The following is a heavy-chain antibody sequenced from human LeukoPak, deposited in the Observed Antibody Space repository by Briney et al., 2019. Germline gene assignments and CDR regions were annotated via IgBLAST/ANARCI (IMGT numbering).Heavy chain of an antibody. J-gene: IGHJ6*04. CDR3: ARGDWDYYYYALDV. CDR2: ISSSSSSI. D-gene: IGHD3-16*01. CDR1: GSTFSTMT. V-gene: IGHV3-21*04. Sequence: GGSLRLSCVVSGSTFSTMTINWVRQAPGKGLEWISSISSSSSSIYYADSVEGRFTVSRDNAKNSLYLQLNSLRAEDTAVYYCARGDWDYYYYALDVWGKGTTVTVSS.